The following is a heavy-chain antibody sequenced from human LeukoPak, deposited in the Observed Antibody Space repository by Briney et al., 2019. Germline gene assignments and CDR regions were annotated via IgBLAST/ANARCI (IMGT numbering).Heavy chain of an antibody. J-gene: IGHJ1*01. CDR3: AREALVGAIH. D-gene: IGHD1-26*01. CDR2: IIPIFGTA. CDR1: GGTFSSYA. Sequence: VASVTVSCTASGGTFSSYAISWVRQAPGQGLEWMGGIIPIFGTANYAQKFRGRVTITADKSTRTAYMELSSLRSEDTAVYYCAREALVGAIHWGQGTLVTVSS. V-gene: IGHV1-69*06.